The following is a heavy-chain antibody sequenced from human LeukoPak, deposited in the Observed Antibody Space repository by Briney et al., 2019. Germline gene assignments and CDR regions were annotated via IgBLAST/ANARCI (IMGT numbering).Heavy chain of an antibody. Sequence: GGSLRLSCAASGFTFSSYGMHWVRQAPGKGLEYVSGISSDGGSPFHVNSVKGRFTISRDNSKDTLYLQMGSLRAEDMAVYYCAREYCSGGRCQYYFDYWGQGTLVTVSS. CDR2: ISSDGGSP. V-gene: IGHV3-64*01. CDR3: AREYCSGGRCQYYFDY. D-gene: IGHD2-15*01. CDR1: GFTFSSYG. J-gene: IGHJ4*02.